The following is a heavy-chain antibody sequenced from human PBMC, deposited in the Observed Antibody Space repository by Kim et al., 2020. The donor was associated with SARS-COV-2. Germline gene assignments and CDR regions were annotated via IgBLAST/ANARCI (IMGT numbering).Heavy chain of an antibody. D-gene: IGHD5-12*01. J-gene: IGHJ4*02. CDR2: IYYSGST. CDR3: ARHKDYLVATGLDY. CDR1: GGSISSSSYY. Sequence: SETLSLTCTVSGGSISSSSYYWGWIRQPPGKGLEWIGSIYYSGSTYYNPSLKSRVTISVDTSKNQFSLKLSSVTAADTAVYYCARHKDYLVATGLDYWGQGTLVTVSS. V-gene: IGHV4-39*01.